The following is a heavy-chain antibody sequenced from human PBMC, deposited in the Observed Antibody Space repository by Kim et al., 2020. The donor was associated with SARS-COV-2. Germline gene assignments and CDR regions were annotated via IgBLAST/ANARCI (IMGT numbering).Heavy chain of an antibody. J-gene: IGHJ4*02. CDR2: YTSGRT. V-gene: IGHV4-4*07. Sequence: YTSGRTNCNPSLQSRVTMSVDMSKNQFSLKLSSVTAAGTAVYYCASALGHWGQGTQVTVSS. CDR3: ASALGH. D-gene: IGHD3-16*02.